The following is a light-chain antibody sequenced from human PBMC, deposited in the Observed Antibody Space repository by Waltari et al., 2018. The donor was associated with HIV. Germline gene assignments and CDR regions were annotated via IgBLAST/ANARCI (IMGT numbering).Light chain of an antibody. CDR3: QQYGTSPPYT. J-gene: IGKJ2*01. V-gene: IGKV3-20*01. CDR2: GAS. Sequence: EVVLTQSPGTLYLSPGESATLSCRASQNVSSAYLAWYQQKPGQAPRVLIYGASSRATGIPDRFSGSGSGTDFTLTISRLDPEDFAVYYCQQYGTSPPYTFGQGTRLDIK. CDR1: QNVSSAY.